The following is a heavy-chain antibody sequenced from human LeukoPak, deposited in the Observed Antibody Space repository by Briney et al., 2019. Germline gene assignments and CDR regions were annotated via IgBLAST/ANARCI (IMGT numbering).Heavy chain of an antibody. CDR3: ARVGKPTTRDLRYFDWFFDY. V-gene: IGHV3-11*05. J-gene: IGHJ4*02. CDR1: GFTFSDYY. CDR2: ISSXXSYT. Sequence: GGSLRLSCAASGFTFSDYYMSWIRQAPGKGLEWVSYISSXXSYTNYADSVKGRFTISRDNAKNSLYLQMNSLRAEDTAVYYCARVGKPTTRDLRYFDWFFDYWGQGTLVTVSS. D-gene: IGHD3-9*01.